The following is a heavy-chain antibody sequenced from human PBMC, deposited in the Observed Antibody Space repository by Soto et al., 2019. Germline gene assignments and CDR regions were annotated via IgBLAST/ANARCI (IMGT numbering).Heavy chain of an antibody. CDR2: ISYDGSNK. J-gene: IGHJ6*01. Sequence: QVQLVESGGGVVQPGRSLRLSCAASGFTFSSYGMHWVRQAPGKGLEWVAVISYDGSNKYYADSVKGRFTITRDNSKNTLYLQMNSLRAEDTAVYYCAKEAHRVSLLGMDVW. CDR3: AKEAHRVSLLGMDV. V-gene: IGHV3-30*18. CDR1: GFTFSSYG. D-gene: IGHD6-13*01.